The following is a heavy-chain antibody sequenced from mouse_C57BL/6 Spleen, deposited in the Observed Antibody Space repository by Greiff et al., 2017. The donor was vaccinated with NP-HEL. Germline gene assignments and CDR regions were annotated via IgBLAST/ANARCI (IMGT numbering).Heavy chain of an antibody. CDR2: IYPGDGDT. V-gene: IGHV1-80*01. Sequence: VQLQQSGAELVKPGASVKISCKASGYAFSSYWMNWVKQRPGKGLEWIGQIYPGDGDTNYNGKFKGKATLTADKSSSTAYMQLSSLTSEDSAVYFCARNYGSGGYFDVWGTGTTVTVSS. D-gene: IGHD1-1*01. CDR3: ARNYGSGGYFDV. J-gene: IGHJ1*03. CDR1: GYAFSSYW.